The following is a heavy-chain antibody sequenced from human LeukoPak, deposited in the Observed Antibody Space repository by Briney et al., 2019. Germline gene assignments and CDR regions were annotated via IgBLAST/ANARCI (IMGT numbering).Heavy chain of an antibody. CDR1: GGSISSYY. Sequence: SETLSLTCTVSGGSISSYYWSWIRQPPGKGLEWIGYIYYSGSTNYNPSLKSRVTMSVDTSKNQFSLKLSSVTAAGTAVYYCARYQTPRGAAGSRYAFDIWGQGTMVTVSS. CDR2: IYYSGST. V-gene: IGHV4-59*01. CDR3: ARYQTPRGAAGSRYAFDI. D-gene: IGHD6-13*01. J-gene: IGHJ3*02.